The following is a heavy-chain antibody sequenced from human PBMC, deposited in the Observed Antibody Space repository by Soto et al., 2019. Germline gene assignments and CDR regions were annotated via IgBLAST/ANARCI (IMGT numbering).Heavy chain of an antibody. V-gene: IGHV1-8*02. CDR1: GYTFSAYY. J-gene: IGHJ6*02. CDR3: ARDYSSGYGMDV. D-gene: IGHD6-19*01. Sequence: ASVKVSCKASGYTFSAYYTHWVRQAPGQGLEWMGWMNPNSGNTDYAQKFQGRVTMTRNTSISTAYMELSSLRSEDTAVYYCARDYSSGYGMDVWGQGTTVTVSS. CDR2: MNPNSGNT.